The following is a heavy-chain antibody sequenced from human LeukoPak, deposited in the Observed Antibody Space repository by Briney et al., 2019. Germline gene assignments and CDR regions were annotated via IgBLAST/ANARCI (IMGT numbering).Heavy chain of an antibody. Sequence: PSETLSLTCTVSSGSIGSSSNYWGWIRQPPGKGLEWIGSIYHSGSTYYNPSLKSRVTISVDTSKNQFSLKLSSVTAADTAVYYCNLATIFSPDDAFDIWGQGTMVTVSS. D-gene: IGHD3-9*01. CDR1: SGSIGSSSNY. CDR3: NLATIFSPDDAFDI. J-gene: IGHJ3*02. V-gene: IGHV4-39*07. CDR2: IYHSGST.